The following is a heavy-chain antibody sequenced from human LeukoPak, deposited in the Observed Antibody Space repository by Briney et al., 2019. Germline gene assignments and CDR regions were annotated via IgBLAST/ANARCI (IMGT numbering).Heavy chain of an antibody. CDR2: ISGSGDST. D-gene: IGHD2-21*02. J-gene: IGHJ6*02. Sequence: GESLRLSCAASGFTFSSYAINWVRQAPGKGLEWVSAISGSGDSTYYADSVKGRFTISRDNSKNTLYLQMTSLRAEDTAVYYCAKGLLGSAAYGMDVWGQGTTVTVSS. V-gene: IGHV3-23*01. CDR3: AKGLLGSAAYGMDV. CDR1: GFTFSSYA.